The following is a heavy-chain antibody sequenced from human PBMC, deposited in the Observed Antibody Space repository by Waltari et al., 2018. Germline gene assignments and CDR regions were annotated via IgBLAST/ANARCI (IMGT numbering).Heavy chain of an antibody. V-gene: IGHV4-39*02. CDR2: VSYNGNA. CDR3: ARSFGGSGSYKFDY. Sequence: QLQLKASGPRLVKSSETLSLTCTLSGGSISTSTHYWAWIRQTPGKGPVWIGSVSYNGNAYYNPSLESRVTMSVDRSKNHFSLDLESVTTPDTSIYFCARSFGGSGSYKFDYWGQGILVTVSS. CDR1: GGSISTSTHY. J-gene: IGHJ4*02. D-gene: IGHD3-10*01.